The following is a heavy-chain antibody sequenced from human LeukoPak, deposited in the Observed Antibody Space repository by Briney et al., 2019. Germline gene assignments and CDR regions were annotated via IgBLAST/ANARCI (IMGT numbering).Heavy chain of an antibody. CDR2: IIPIFGTA. J-gene: IGHJ4*02. CDR1: GGTFSSYA. D-gene: IGHD1-1*01. Sequence: SVKVSCKASGGTFSSYAISWVRQAPGQGLEWMGGIIPIFGTADYAQKFQGRVTITTDESTSTAYMELSSLRSEDTAVYYCASLQVQLGIIGSLDYWGQGTLVTVSS. V-gene: IGHV1-69*05. CDR3: ASLQVQLGIIGSLDY.